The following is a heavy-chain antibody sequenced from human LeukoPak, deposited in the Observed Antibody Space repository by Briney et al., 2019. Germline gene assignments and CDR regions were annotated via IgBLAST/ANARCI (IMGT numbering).Heavy chain of an antibody. CDR2: IIPIFGIA. V-gene: IGHV1-69*04. CDR1: GDTFSSYA. J-gene: IGHJ2*01. Sequence: ASVKVSCKASGDTFSSYAISWVRQAPGQGLEWMGRIIPIFGIANYAQKFQGRVTTTADKSTSTAYMELSSLRSEDTAVYYCAGLRKNGYFDLWGRGTLVTVSS. CDR3: AGLRKNGYFDL.